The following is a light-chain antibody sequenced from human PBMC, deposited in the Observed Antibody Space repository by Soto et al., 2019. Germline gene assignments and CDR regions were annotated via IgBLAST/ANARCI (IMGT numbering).Light chain of an antibody. CDR3: GSITSRSTSV. J-gene: IGLJ1*01. CDR2: DVT. CDR1: SSDVGGFEY. V-gene: IGLV2-14*01. Sequence: QSALSQPASVSGSPGQSITISCTGTSSDVGGFEYVSWYQHQPGKAPKLIIYDVTKRPSGVSNRFSGSKSGNTASLTIYGIPAEDEGDYYCGSITSRSTSVVGTGTKLTVL.